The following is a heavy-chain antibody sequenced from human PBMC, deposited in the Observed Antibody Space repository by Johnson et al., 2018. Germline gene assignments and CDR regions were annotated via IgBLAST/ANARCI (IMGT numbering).Heavy chain of an antibody. D-gene: IGHD6-6*01. CDR3: ARGGYSSSFSYYYYYMDV. V-gene: IGHV3-64*01. Sequence: EVQLVETGGGLVQPGGSLRLSCAASGFTFSNYAMHWVRQTPGKGLEYVSAISTNGGSTYYANSVKGRFTISRDNSKNTLYLQMGSLRVEDMAVYYCARGGYSSSFSYYYYYMDVWGKGTTVTVSS. J-gene: IGHJ6*03. CDR1: GFTFSNYA. CDR2: ISTNGGST.